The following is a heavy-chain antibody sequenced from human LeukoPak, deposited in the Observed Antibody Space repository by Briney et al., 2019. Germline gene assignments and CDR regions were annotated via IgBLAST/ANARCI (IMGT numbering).Heavy chain of an antibody. J-gene: IGHJ4*02. D-gene: IGHD6-13*01. CDR3: AKRGLAAAASFDY. V-gene: IGHV3-23*01. CDR1: GFTFSSYA. CDR2: ISGNGDYT. Sequence: PGGSLRLSCAASGFTFSSYAMSWVRQAPGKGLEWVSTISGNGDYTYYADSVKGRFTISRDNSKNTLYLQMNSLRADDTAVYYCAKRGLAAAASFDYWGQGTLVSVSS.